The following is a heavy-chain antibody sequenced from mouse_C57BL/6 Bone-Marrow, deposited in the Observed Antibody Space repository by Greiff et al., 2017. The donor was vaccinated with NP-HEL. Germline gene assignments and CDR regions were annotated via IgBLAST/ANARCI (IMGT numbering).Heavy chain of an antibody. Sequence: EVKLQESGAELVRPGASVKLSCTASGFNIKDDYMHWVKQRPEQGLEWIGWIDPENGDTEYASKFQGKATITADTSSNTAYLQLSSLTSEASAVYYSALSPLYNYGSPSAMESWGQGTPVT. J-gene: IGHJ4*01. V-gene: IGHV14-4*01. CDR1: GFNIKDDY. D-gene: IGHD1-1*01. CDR2: IDPENGDT. CDR3: ALSPLYNYGSPSAMES.